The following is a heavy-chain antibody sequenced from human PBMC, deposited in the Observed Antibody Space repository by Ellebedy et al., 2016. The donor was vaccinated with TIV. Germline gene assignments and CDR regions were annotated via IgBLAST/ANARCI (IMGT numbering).Heavy chain of an antibody. CDR1: GFTFSKYA. J-gene: IGHJ4*02. CDR2: ITDDGGST. V-gene: IGHV3-64*01. CDR3: ARRGGGGYDF. Sequence: PGGSLRLSCAASGFTFSKYAMHWVRQAPGKGLEYVSAITDDGGSTFYANSVKGRFTISRDNSKNTLYLQMGSLRAEDMAVYYCARRGGGGYDFWGQGTLVAVSS. D-gene: IGHD5-24*01.